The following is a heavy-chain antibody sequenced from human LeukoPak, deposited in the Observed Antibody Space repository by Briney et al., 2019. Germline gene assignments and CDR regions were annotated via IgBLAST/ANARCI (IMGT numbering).Heavy chain of an antibody. J-gene: IGHJ3*02. CDR2: IFYSGST. CDR1: GDSISYFY. V-gene: IGHV4-59*12. Sequence: SETLSLTCTVSGDSISYFYWGWIRQPPGKGLEWIGYIFYSGSTNYNPSLKSRVTISVDTSKNQFSLKLSSVTAADTAVYYCARGMRSSWYWDAFDIWGQGTMVTVSS. D-gene: IGHD6-13*01. CDR3: ARGMRSSWYWDAFDI.